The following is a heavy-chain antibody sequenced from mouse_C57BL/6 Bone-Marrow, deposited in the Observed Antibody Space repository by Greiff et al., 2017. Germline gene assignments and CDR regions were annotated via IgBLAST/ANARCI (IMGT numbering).Heavy chain of an antibody. Sequence: VQLQQSGPELVKPGASVKISCKASGYTFTDYYMNWVKQSHGKSLEWIGDINPNNGGTSYNQKFKGKATLTVDKSSSTAYMELRSLTSEDSAVYYCARRTGTTRVYFDYWGQGTTLTVSS. CDR1: GYTFTDYY. D-gene: IGHD4-1*01. J-gene: IGHJ2*01. CDR3: ARRTGTTRVYFDY. CDR2: INPNNGGT. V-gene: IGHV1-26*01.